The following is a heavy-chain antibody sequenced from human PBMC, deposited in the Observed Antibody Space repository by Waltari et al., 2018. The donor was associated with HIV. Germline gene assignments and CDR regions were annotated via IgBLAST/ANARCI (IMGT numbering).Heavy chain of an antibody. CDR1: GFIFNKFG. CDR2: IWYDGGNE. CDR3: ARDWTITATTRVDF. J-gene: IGHJ4*03. Sequence: QVQLAESGGGVVQPGRSLRLTCVASGFIFNKFGMHWVRQKPGKGLEWVADIWYDGGNEYYADSVKGRVTISRENSKNTLYMQMNSLRAEDTGVYYCARDWTITATTRVDFWRPGTLVTVSS. V-gene: IGHV3-33*01. D-gene: IGHD1-20*01.